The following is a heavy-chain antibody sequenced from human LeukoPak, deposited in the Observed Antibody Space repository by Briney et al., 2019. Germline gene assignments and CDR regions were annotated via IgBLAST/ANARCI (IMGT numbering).Heavy chain of an antibody. J-gene: IGHJ5*02. CDR2: ISGSSSPI. D-gene: IGHD6-25*01. CDR1: GFTFSGYS. CDR3: AREPAAAGKNWFDP. Sequence: GGSLRLSCAASGFTFSGYSMNWVRQAPGKGLEWVSYISGSSSPIFYADSVKGRFTISRDNAKNSLYLQMNSLRAEVTAMCYCAREPAAAGKNWFDPWGQGALVTVSS. V-gene: IGHV3-48*04.